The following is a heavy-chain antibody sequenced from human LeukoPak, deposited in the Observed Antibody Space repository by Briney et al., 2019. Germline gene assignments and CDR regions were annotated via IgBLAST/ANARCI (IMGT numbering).Heavy chain of an antibody. CDR2: ISSSSSYI. V-gene: IGHV3-21*01. CDR3: ARDSNHDYGDY. Sequence: PGGSLRLPCAASGFTFSSYSMNWVRQAPGKGLEWVSSISSSSSYIRYADSVKGRFTISRDNAKNSLYLQMNSLRAEDTAVYYCARDSNHDYGDYWGQGTLVTVSS. J-gene: IGHJ4*02. CDR1: GFTFSSYS.